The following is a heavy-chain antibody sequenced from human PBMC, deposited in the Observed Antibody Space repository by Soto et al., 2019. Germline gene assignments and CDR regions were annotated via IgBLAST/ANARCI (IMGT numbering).Heavy chain of an antibody. Sequence: GASVKVSCKASGYTFTTYAMHWVRQAPGQRFEWMGWINAGNGNTQYSQKFQGRVTITRDTSASTAYMELSSLRSEDTAVYYCVISRVFFSSTSCYGGYYYYMAVWGKGTTVTVSS. V-gene: IGHV1-3*01. CDR2: INAGNGNT. D-gene: IGHD2-2*01. CDR1: GYTFTTYA. J-gene: IGHJ6*03. CDR3: VISRVFFSSTSCYGGYYYYMAV.